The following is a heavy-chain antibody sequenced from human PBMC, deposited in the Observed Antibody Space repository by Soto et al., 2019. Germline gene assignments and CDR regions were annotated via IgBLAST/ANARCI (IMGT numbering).Heavy chain of an antibody. CDR2: LSAYNGNT. V-gene: IGHV1-18*04. Sequence: ASVKVSCNASGYTFTSYGISWVRPAPGQGLEWMGWLSAYNGNTNYAQKLQGRVTMTTDTSTSTAYMELRSLRSDDTAVYYCARVGYDFWSGYLGWFDPWGQGTLVTVSS. D-gene: IGHD3-3*01. CDR3: ARVGYDFWSGYLGWFDP. J-gene: IGHJ5*02. CDR1: GYTFTSYG.